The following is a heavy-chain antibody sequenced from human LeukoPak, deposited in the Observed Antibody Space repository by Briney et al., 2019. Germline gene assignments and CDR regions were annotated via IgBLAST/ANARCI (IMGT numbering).Heavy chain of an antibody. V-gene: IGHV3-23*01. CDR1: GFTFSSHG. CDR2: IIPSGHTT. J-gene: IGHJ4*02. Sequence: GGSLRLSCVASGFTFSSHGMNWVRQAPGKGLEWVSGIIPSGHTTYYADSVKGRFTISRDNSKNTLYLQMNSLRAEDTAVYYCAKDVDVVVPAAFDYWGQGTLVTVSS. CDR3: AKDVDVVVPAAFDY. D-gene: IGHD2-2*01.